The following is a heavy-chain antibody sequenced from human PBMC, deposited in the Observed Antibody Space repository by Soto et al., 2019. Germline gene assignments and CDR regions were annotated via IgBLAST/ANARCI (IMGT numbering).Heavy chain of an antibody. D-gene: IGHD6-13*01. CDR2: IGGSGGST. Sequence: EVQLLESGGGLVQPGGSLRLSCVAPGITFSNYAMSWVRQAPGKGLEWVSTIGGSGGSTFNADSVKGRFTISRDNSKNTLYLQMNSRRAEDTAIYYCAKSSTNWYASYFDYWGQGTLVTVSS. V-gene: IGHV3-23*01. CDR3: AKSSTNWYASYFDY. CDR1: GITFSNYA. J-gene: IGHJ4*02.